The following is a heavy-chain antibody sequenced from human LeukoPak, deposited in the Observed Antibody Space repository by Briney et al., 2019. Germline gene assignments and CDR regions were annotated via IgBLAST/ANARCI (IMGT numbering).Heavy chain of an antibody. CDR3: AREDYYDPFDY. D-gene: IGHD3-22*01. V-gene: IGHV3-7*01. Sequence: PGGSLRLSCAASGFTFSSYWMSWVRQAPGKGLEWVANIKQDGSEKYYVDSVKGRFTISRDNAKNSLYLQMNSLRAEDTAVYHCAREDYYDPFDYWGQGTLVTVSS. CDR1: GFTFSSYW. CDR2: IKQDGSEK. J-gene: IGHJ4*02.